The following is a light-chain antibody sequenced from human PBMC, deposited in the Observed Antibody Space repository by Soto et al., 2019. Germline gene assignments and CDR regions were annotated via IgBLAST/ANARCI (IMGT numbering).Light chain of an antibody. V-gene: IGKV3-20*01. J-gene: IGKJ1*01. CDR2: GAS. CDR3: QQYGSSGT. CDR1: QSVSNNY. Sequence: DIVLTQSPGTLSLSPGARAPLSCRASQSVSNNYLAWYQHNPGQAPRLLIYGASNRATGIPDRFSGSGSGTDFTLTISRLEPEDFAVYYCQQYGSSGTFGQGTKVDIK.